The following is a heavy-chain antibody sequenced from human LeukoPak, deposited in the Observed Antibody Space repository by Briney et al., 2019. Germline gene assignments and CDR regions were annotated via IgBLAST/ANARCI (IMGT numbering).Heavy chain of an antibody. V-gene: IGHV3-66*01. Sequence: GESPRLSCAASGFTFSIYWMTWFRQAPGKGLEWVSLIYSGGGTYYADSVKGRFTISRDNSKNTLYLQMNSLRAEDTAVYYCARGPISSLAFDYWGQGTLVTVFS. CDR3: ARGPISSLAFDY. CDR1: GFTFSIYW. D-gene: IGHD3-16*02. J-gene: IGHJ4*02. CDR2: IYSGGGT.